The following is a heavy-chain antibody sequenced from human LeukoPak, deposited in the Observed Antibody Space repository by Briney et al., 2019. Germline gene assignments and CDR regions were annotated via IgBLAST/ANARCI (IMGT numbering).Heavy chain of an antibody. Sequence: GGSLRLSCAASGFIFSNYAIFWVRQAPGKGLEWVATISYDGSNKYYADSVKGRFTISRDNSKNTLYLQMNSLRVEDTAVYYCASAGDYYDSRAYLEYWGQGTLVTVSS. J-gene: IGHJ4*02. CDR2: ISYDGSNK. V-gene: IGHV3-30*03. CDR1: GFIFSNYA. CDR3: ASAGDYYDSRAYLEY. D-gene: IGHD3-22*01.